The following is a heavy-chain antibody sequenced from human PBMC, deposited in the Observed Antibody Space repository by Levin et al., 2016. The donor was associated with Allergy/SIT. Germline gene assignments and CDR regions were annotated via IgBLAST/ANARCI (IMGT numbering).Heavy chain of an antibody. CDR3: ARDGYFDY. J-gene: IGHJ4*02. Sequence: GESLKISCAASGFTFSSYSMNWVRQAPGKGLEWVSSISSTSTYIYYADSVKGRFTISRDNAKNSLYLQMNSLRAEDTAVYYCARDGYFDYWGQGSLVTVSS. CDR1: GFTFSSYS. V-gene: IGHV3-21*01. CDR2: ISSTSTYI.